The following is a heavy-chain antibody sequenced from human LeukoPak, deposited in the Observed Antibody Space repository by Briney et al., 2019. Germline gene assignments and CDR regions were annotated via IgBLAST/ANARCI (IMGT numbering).Heavy chain of an antibody. D-gene: IGHD3-22*01. V-gene: IGHV3-23*01. CDR2: ISGSGDPT. J-gene: IGHJ2*01. CDR3: AKRAGAAAYYYFDL. CDR1: GFTFSTYV. Sequence: GGSLRLSCAASGFTFSTYVMSWVRQAPGKGPELVSGISGSGDPTYYADSVKGRFTISRDNSKNTLYLQMNSLRADDTAEYYCAKRAGAAAYYYFDLWGRGTLVTVSS.